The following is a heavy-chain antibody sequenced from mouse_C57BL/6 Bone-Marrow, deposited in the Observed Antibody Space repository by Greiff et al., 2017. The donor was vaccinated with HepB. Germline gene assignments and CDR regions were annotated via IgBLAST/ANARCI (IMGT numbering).Heavy chain of an antibody. Sequence: VQLQQSGAELVRPGASVKLSCTASGFNIKDDYMHWVKQRPEQGLEWIGWIDPENGDTEYASKFQGKATITADTSSNTAYLQLSSLTSEDTAVYYCTTGTTVPDYYAMDYWGQGTSVTVSS. CDR1: GFNIKDDY. CDR3: TTGTTVPDYYAMDY. D-gene: IGHD1-1*01. CDR2: IDPENGDT. V-gene: IGHV14-4*01. J-gene: IGHJ4*01.